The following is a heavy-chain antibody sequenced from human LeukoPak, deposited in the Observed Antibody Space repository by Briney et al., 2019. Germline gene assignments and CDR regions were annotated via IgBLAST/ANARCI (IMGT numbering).Heavy chain of an antibody. Sequence: GGSLRLSCAASGFTFTSYSMNWVRQAPGKGLEWVSTISGGGGSTYYADSVKGRFTISKDNSKNTLYLQVNSLRAEDTAVYYCAKGGKWDVTPFDYWGQGTLATVSS. J-gene: IGHJ4*02. D-gene: IGHD1-26*01. V-gene: IGHV3-23*01. CDR2: ISGGGGST. CDR1: GFTFTSYS. CDR3: AKGGKWDVTPFDY.